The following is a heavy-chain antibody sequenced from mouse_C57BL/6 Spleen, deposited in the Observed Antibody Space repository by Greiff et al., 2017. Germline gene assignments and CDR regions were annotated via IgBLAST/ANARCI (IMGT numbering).Heavy chain of an antibody. J-gene: IGHJ2*01. CDR2: IYPGGGDT. Sequence: QVQLQQSGAELAKPGASVKLSCKASGYAFRSYWISWVKQRTGKGLEWIGEIYPGGGDTYYNGKFKGKATLTADKSSSTAYMELSSLTSEDSAVXGCAMSGSQYPLDYGGQRTTLTVSS. CDR3: AMSGSQYPLDY. V-gene: IGHV1-80*01. D-gene: IGHD5-1-1*01. CDR1: GYAFRSYW.